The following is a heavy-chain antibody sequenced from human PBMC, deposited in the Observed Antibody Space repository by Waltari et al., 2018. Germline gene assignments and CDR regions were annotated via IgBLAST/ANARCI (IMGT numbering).Heavy chain of an antibody. J-gene: IGHJ3*02. Sequence: QVQLQESGPGLVKPSETLSLTCTVSGGSISSYYWSWIRQTAGKGLEWMGRINPNSGGTNYAQKFQGRVTMTRDTSASTAYMELSSLRSEDTAVYYCARDRSGIAVAGIHGFDIWGQGTMVTVSS. CDR2: INPNSGGT. CDR3: ARDRSGIAVAGIHGFDI. D-gene: IGHD6-19*01. CDR1: GGSISSYY. V-gene: IGHV4-4*07.